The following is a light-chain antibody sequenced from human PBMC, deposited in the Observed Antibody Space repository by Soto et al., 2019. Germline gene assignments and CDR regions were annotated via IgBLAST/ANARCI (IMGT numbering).Light chain of an antibody. CDR1: QSVSSN. CDR3: QQYNVWPLT. Sequence: IVMTQSPVTLSVSPGDRATLSCRASQSVSSNLAWYQQKPGQTPKLLIHVAVTRATGISAKFSGSGPGTEFTLPISSLQSEDFAVYYCQQYNVWPLTFGGGTKVEFK. CDR2: VAV. J-gene: IGKJ4*01. V-gene: IGKV3-15*01.